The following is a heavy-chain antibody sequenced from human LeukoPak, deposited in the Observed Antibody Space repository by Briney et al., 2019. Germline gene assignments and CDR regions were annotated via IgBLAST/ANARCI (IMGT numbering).Heavy chain of an antibody. Sequence: PSETLSLTCAVSGGSISSYYWSWIRQPPGKGLEWIGYIYYSGSTYCNPSLKSRVTISVDTSKNQFSLKLSSVTAADTAVYYCARFTYYDSSGYYYNYFDYWGQGTLVTVSS. CDR3: ARFTYYDSSGYYYNYFDY. V-gene: IGHV4-59*06. J-gene: IGHJ4*02. D-gene: IGHD3-22*01. CDR1: GGSISSYY. CDR2: IYYSGST.